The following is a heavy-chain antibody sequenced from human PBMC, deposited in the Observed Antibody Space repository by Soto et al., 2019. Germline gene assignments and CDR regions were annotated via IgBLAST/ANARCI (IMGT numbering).Heavy chain of an antibody. CDR2: ISWNSGNI. Sequence: EVQLVESGGGLVQPGRSLRLSCAASGLTFDDYAMHWVRQAPGKGLEWVSGISWNSGNIDYADSVKGRFTISRDNAKNSLYLQMNSLRPEDTALYYCAKDPSSSGYIRSFDYWGQGTRVTVSS. CDR1: GLTFDDYA. V-gene: IGHV3-9*01. D-gene: IGHD3-22*01. J-gene: IGHJ4*02. CDR3: AKDPSSSGYIRSFDY.